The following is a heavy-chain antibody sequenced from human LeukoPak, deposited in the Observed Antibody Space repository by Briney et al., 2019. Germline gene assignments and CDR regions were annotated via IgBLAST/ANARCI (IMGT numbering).Heavy chain of an antibody. Sequence: ASVQVSCKASGYTFTGYYMHWVRQAPGQGLEWMGWINPNSGGTNYAQKFQGRVTMTRDTSISTAYMELSRLRSDDTAVYYCAVAVAGTFLFDYWGQGTLVTVSS. J-gene: IGHJ4*02. D-gene: IGHD6-19*01. V-gene: IGHV1-2*02. CDR2: INPNSGGT. CDR1: GYTFTGYY. CDR3: AVAVAGTFLFDY.